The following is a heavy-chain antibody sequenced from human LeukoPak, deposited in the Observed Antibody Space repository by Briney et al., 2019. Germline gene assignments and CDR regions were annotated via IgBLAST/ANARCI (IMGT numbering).Heavy chain of an antibody. CDR3: ARHGNDVAAFDI. CDR2: INHSGST. J-gene: IGHJ3*02. V-gene: IGHV4-34*01. Sequence: PSETLSLTCAVYGGSFSGYYWSWIRQPPGKGLEWIGEINHSGSTNYNPSLKSRVAISVDTSKNQFSLKLSSVTAADTAVYYCARHGNDVAAFDIWGQGTMVTVSS. CDR1: GGSFSGYY. D-gene: IGHD1-1*01.